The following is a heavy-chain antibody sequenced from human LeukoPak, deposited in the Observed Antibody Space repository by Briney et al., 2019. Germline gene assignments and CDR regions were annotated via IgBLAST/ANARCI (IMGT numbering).Heavy chain of an antibody. CDR2: ISSSIRTI. CDR1: GFTFSDYY. J-gene: IGHJ4*02. D-gene: IGHD3-3*02. CDR3: ATNGLHFWSGYYDY. Sequence: GSLRLSCAASGFTFSDYYMSWIRQAPGKGLEWVSYISSSIRTIHYADSVKGRFTISRDNAKKSLYLQMNSLRAEDTAVYYCATNGLHFWSGYYDYWGQGTLVTVSS. V-gene: IGHV3-11*04.